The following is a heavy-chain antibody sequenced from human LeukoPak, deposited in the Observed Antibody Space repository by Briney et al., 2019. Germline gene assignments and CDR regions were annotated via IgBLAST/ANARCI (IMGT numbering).Heavy chain of an antibody. V-gene: IGHV5-51*01. Sequence: GESLKISCKGSGYSFISYWIGWVRQMPGKGLEWMGIIYPGDSDTRYSPSFQGQVTISADKSISTAYLQWSSLKASDTAMYYCARSQEPTVAGNDYWGQGTLVTVSS. J-gene: IGHJ4*02. CDR1: GYSFISYW. CDR2: IYPGDSDT. CDR3: ARSQEPTVAGNDY. D-gene: IGHD6-19*01.